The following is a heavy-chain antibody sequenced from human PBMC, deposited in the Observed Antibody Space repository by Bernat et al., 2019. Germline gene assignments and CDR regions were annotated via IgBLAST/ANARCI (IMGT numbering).Heavy chain of an antibody. CDR2: IYYSGST. J-gene: IGHJ4*02. Sequence: QLQLQESGPGLVKPSETLSLTCTVSGGSISSSSYYWGWIRQPPGKGREWIGSIYYSGSTYYNPSLKSRVTISVDTSKNQFSLKLSSVTAADTAVYYCARQGSSSSWGTSESFDYWGQGTLVTVSS. CDR1: GGSISSSSYY. CDR3: ARQGSSSSWGTSESFDY. D-gene: IGHD6-13*01. V-gene: IGHV4-39*01.